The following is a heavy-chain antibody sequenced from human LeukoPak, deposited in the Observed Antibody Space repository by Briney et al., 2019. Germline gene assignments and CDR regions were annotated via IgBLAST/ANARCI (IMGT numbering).Heavy chain of an antibody. D-gene: IGHD3/OR15-3a*01. CDR1: GLTLSNYG. Sequence: GGSLRLSCAVSGLTLSNYGMSWVRQAPGKGLEWVAGISDSGGNTKYADSVKGRFTISRDNPKNTLYLQMNSLRAEDTAVYFCAKRGAVIRVILVGFHKEAYYFESWGQGALVTVSS. CDR3: AKRGAVIRVILVGFHKEAYYFES. CDR2: ISDSGGNT. J-gene: IGHJ4*02. V-gene: IGHV3-23*01.